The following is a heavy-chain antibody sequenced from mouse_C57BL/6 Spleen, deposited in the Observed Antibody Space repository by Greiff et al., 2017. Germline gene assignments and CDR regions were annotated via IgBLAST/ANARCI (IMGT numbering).Heavy chain of an antibody. CDR1: GFNIKDYY. Sequence: VQLKQSGAELVRPGASVKLSCTASGFNIKDYYMHWVKQRPEQGLEWIGRIDPEDGDTEYAPKFQGKATMTADTSSNTAYLQRSSLTSEDTAVYYCTTITTVVDGYFDYWGQGTTLTVSS. V-gene: IGHV14-1*01. CDR2: IDPEDGDT. J-gene: IGHJ2*01. D-gene: IGHD1-1*01. CDR3: TTITTVVDGYFDY.